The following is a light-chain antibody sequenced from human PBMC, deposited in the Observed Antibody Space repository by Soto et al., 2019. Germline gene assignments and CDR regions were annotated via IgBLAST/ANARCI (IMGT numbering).Light chain of an antibody. J-gene: IGLJ2*01. CDR3: QTWGTGIQV. CDR2: LNSAGSH. Sequence: QLVLTQSPSASASLGASVKLTCTLSSGHSSYAIAWHQQHPEKGPRYLMKLNSAGSHSKGDGIPDRFSGSSSGAERYLTISSLQSEDEADYYCQTWGTGIQVFGGGPKLTVL. V-gene: IGLV4-69*01. CDR1: SGHSSYA.